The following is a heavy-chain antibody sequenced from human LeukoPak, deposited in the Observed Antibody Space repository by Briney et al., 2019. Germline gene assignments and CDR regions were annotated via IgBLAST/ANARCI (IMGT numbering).Heavy chain of an antibody. CDR1: GFTFSSYG. D-gene: IGHD3-22*01. CDR2: VRYDGSNK. CDR3: AKGGYYYDSSGLLY. V-gene: IGHV3-30*02. J-gene: IGHJ4*02. Sequence: GGSLRLSCAASGFTFSSYGMHWVRQAPGKGLEWVAFVRYDGSNKYYADSVKGRFTISRDNSKNTLYLQMNSLRAEDTAVYYCAKGGYYYDSSGLLYWGQGTLVTVSS.